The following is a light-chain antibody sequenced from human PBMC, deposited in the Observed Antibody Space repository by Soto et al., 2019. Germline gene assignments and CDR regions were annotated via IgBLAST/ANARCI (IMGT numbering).Light chain of an antibody. CDR1: QSVSSY. V-gene: IGKV3-11*01. CDR3: QQRTNSPLT. J-gene: IGKJ4*01. CDR2: DAS. Sequence: EIVLTQSPATLSLSPGERATLSCRASQSVSSYLGWYQQRPGQAPSLLIYDASNRATDIPARFSGSGSGTDFTLTISSLEPEDFAVYYCQQRTNSPLTFGGGTKVEIK.